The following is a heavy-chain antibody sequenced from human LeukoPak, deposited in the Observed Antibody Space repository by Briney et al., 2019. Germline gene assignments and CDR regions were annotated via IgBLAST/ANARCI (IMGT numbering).Heavy chain of an antibody. CDR2: IIPIFGTA. D-gene: IGHD3-3*01. J-gene: IGHJ4*02. CDR1: GGTFSSYA. V-gene: IGHV1-69*05. CDR3: ATSRLRFLEWLLYIFDY. Sequence: SVKVSCKASGGTFSSYAISWVRQAPGQGLEWMGGIIPIFGTANYAQKFQGRVTITTDESTSTAYMGLSSLRSEDTAVYYCATSRLRFLEWLLYIFDYWGQGTLVTVSS.